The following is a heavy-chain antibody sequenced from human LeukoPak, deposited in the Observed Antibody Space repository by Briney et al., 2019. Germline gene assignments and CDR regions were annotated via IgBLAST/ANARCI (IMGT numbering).Heavy chain of an antibody. CDR2: MNPNSGNT. Sequence: GASVKVSCKASGYTFTGYYMHWVRQAPGQGLEWMGWMNPNSGNTGYAQKFQGRVTITRNTSISTAYMELSSLRSEDTAVYYCARGHKLGRGVIIYYYYYYYMDVWGKGTTVTVSS. J-gene: IGHJ6*03. CDR1: GYTFTGYY. CDR3: ARGHKLGRGVIIYYYYYYYMDV. D-gene: IGHD3-10*01. V-gene: IGHV1-8*03.